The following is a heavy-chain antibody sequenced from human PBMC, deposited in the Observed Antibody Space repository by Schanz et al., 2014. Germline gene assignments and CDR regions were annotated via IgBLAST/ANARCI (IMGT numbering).Heavy chain of an antibody. CDR2: LFYGGSK. J-gene: IGHJ4*02. CDR3: ARHNRVWFGKEGC. Sequence: QLQMQTSGPGLVRPWETLSLTCTVSGGSISDSGAYWGWFRQTPGKGLEWIANLFYGGSKYYNPSCESRVTMSVDASNNQSSLRWGSVTAADTGVYYCARHNRVWFGKEGCWGQGTLVTVSS. D-gene: IGHD3-10*01. CDR1: GGSISDSGAY. V-gene: IGHV4-39*01.